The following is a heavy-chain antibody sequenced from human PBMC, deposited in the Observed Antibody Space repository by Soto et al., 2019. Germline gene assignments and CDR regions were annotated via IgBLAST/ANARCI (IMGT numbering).Heavy chain of an antibody. D-gene: IGHD3-9*01. J-gene: IGHJ6*02. CDR1: GYSFTSYW. CDR3: ATIYYDILTPPSGMDV. CDR2: IDPSDSYT. V-gene: IGHV5-10-1*01. Sequence: GESLKISCKGSGYSFTSYWISWVRQMPGKGLEWMGRIDPSDSYTNYSPSFQGHVTISADKSISTAYLQWSSLKASDTAMYYCATIYYDILTPPSGMDVWGQGTTVTVSS.